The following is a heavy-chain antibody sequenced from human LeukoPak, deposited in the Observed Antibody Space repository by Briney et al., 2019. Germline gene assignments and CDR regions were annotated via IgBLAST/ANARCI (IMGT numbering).Heavy chain of an antibody. J-gene: IGHJ6*03. Sequence: GESLKISCKGSGYTFTSYGISWVRQAPGQGLEWMGWISAYNGNTNYAQKLQGRVTMTTDTSTSTAYMELSRLRSDDTAVYYCARGLQPPTLGMDVWGKGTTVTVSS. CDR2: ISAYNGNT. V-gene: IGHV1-18*01. D-gene: IGHD4-11*01. CDR3: ARGLQPPTLGMDV. CDR1: GYTFTSYG.